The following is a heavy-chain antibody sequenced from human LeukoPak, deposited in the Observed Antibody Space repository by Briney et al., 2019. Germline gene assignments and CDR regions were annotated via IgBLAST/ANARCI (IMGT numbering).Heavy chain of an antibody. D-gene: IGHD1-26*01. V-gene: IGHV4-30-2*01. CDR1: GVSISRGSYS. Sequence: PSETLSLTCAVSGVSISRGSYSWNWIRQPPGKGLEWIGHIYHSGTTSHNPSLRSRVTISVDTSKNQFSLKLSSVTAADTAVYYCARGEGSWGQGTLVTVSS. J-gene: IGHJ5*02. CDR2: IYHSGTT. CDR3: ARGEGS.